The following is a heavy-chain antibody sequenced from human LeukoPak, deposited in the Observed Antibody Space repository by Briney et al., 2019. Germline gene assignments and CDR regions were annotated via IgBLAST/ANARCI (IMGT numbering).Heavy chain of an antibody. D-gene: IGHD6-13*01. Sequence: GGSLRLSCAASGFTFSSYGMHWVRQAPGKGLEWVAVIWYDGSNKYYADSVKGRFTISRDNSKNTLYLQMNSLRAEDTAVYYCARSAAPQSYYSYGMDVWGQGTTVTVSS. V-gene: IGHV3-33*01. CDR2: IWYDGSNK. J-gene: IGHJ6*02. CDR3: ARSAAPQSYYSYGMDV. CDR1: GFTFSSYG.